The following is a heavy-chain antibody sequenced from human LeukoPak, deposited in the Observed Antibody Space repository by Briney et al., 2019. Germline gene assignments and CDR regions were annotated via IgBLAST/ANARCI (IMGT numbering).Heavy chain of an antibody. CDR1: GGSISSGDYY. J-gene: IGHJ2*01. CDR3: ARHPLSDSGYEPGIGSWYFDL. V-gene: IGHV4-30-4*01. Sequence: SQTLSLTCTVSGGSISSGDYYWSWIRQPPGKGLEWIAYMYYSGSTYYNPSLKSRVTMSADTSKNQLSLKLSSVTAADTAVYYCARHPLSDSGYEPGIGSWYFDLWGRGTLVTASS. D-gene: IGHD5-12*01. CDR2: MYYSGST.